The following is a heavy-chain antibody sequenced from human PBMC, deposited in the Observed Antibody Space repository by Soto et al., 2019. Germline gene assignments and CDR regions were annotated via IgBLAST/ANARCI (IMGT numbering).Heavy chain of an antibody. V-gene: IGHV4-39*02. D-gene: IGHD6-13*01. CDR1: RKAIRSTIYY. J-gene: IGHJ4*02. CDR2: IYYSGST. Sequence: SGTLSLTCLLIRKAIRSTIYYWASDREPPGNGLERIGRIYYSGSTYYNPSLKSRVTISVDTSKNHFSLKLTSVTAAVTAVYYCARPGGSGWFYFDSWGQGSQVT. CDR3: ARPGGSGWFYFDS.